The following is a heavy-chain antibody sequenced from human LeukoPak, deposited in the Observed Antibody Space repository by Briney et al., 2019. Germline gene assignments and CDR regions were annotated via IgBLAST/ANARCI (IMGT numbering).Heavy chain of an antibody. J-gene: IGHJ3*02. D-gene: IGHD3-10*01. V-gene: IGHV3-74*01. Sequence: GGPLRLSCAASGFTFSSHWMHWVRQAPGKGLVWVSRINNAGSDTNYADSVNGRFTISRDNAKNTLYLQMNSLRAEDTAVYYCARGSSGPDIWGQGTMVTVSS. CDR1: GFTFSSHW. CDR2: INNAGSDT. CDR3: ARGSSGPDI.